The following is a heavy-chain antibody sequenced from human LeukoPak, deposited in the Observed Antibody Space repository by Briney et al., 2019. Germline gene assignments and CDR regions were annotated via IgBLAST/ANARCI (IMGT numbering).Heavy chain of an antibody. CDR1: GFTFSSYS. CDR2: ISSSSSYI. V-gene: IGHV3-21*01. Sequence: PGGSLRLSCAASGFTFSSYSTNWVRQAPGKGLEWVSSISSSSSYIYYADSVKGRFTISRDNAKNSLYLQMNSLRAEDTAVYYCARFVGTRGVGVFDYWGQGTLVTVSS. D-gene: IGHD2-21*01. J-gene: IGHJ4*02. CDR3: ARFVGTRGVGVFDY.